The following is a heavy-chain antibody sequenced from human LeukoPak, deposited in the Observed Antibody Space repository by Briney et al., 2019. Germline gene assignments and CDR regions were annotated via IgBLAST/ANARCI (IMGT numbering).Heavy chain of an antibody. CDR1: GFTFSSYS. V-gene: IGHV3-48*01. D-gene: IGHD6-19*01. CDR2: ISSSSSTI. J-gene: IGHJ3*02. CDR3: ARGMSSGRYAVDI. Sequence: GGSLRLSCAASGFTFSSYSMNWVRQAPGKGLEWVSYISSSSSTIYYADSVKGRFTISRDNARNSLYLQMNSLRAEDTAVYYCARGMSSGRYAVDIWGQGTMVTVSS.